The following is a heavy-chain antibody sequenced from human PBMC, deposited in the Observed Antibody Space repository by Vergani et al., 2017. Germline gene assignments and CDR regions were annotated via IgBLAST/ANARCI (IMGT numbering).Heavy chain of an antibody. CDR1: GFTFSSHA. CDR2: IKNTGDST. J-gene: IGHJ4*02. Sequence: EVQLLESGGDLVQPGGSLRLSCVASGFTFSSHAMRWVRHGHGQGLVWVSIIKNTGDSTHYADSMKGRFTISRDNAKNTLSLQMNSLRVEDTAVYYCGRGSDNYNWGQGTLVTVSS. D-gene: IGHD5-24*01. CDR3: GRGSDNYN. V-gene: IGHV3-23*01.